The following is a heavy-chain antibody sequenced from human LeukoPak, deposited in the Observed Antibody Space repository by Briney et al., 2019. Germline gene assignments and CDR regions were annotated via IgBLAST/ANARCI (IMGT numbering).Heavy chain of an antibody. CDR3: ASGWALS. CDR2: TYFRSKWYQ. J-gene: IGHJ5*02. V-gene: IGHV6-1*01. CDR1: GDDVSSNNAA. D-gene: IGHD3-16*01. Sequence: SQTLSLTCVISGDDVSSNNAAWNWIRQSPSRGLEWLGRTYFRSKWYQDYAVSVRGRITIDSDASKNQVSLHLTSVTPGDTGVYYCASGWALSWGQGTLVTVSS.